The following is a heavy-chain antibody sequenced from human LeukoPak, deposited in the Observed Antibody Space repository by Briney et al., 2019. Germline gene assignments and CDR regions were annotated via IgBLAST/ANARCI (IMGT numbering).Heavy chain of an antibody. J-gene: IGHJ4*02. Sequence: PSQTLSLTCAVSGGSISSGDYSWSWIRQPPGKGLEWIGYIYYSESTNYNPSLKSRVTISVDTSKNQFSLKLSSVTAADTAVYYCARGPPGARLFDYWGQGTLVTVSS. CDR2: IYYSEST. CDR3: ARGPPGARLFDY. V-gene: IGHV4-30-4*07. CDR1: GGSISSGDYS. D-gene: IGHD1-26*01.